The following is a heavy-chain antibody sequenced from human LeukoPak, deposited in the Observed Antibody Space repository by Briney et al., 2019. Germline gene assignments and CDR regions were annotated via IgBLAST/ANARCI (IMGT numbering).Heavy chain of an antibody. CDR3: ARGIYEYQLLSWFDP. CDR2: VYYNGRT. J-gene: IGHJ5*02. CDR1: GGSSSISSYY. V-gene: IGHV4-39*07. D-gene: IGHD2-2*01. Sequence: SETLSLTCTVSGGSSSISSYYWGWIRQAPGKGLEWIGSVYYNGRTYYTPSLESRVTMSVDTSKNHFSLKLTSVTAADTAVYFCARGIYEYQLLSWFDPWARESWSPSPQ.